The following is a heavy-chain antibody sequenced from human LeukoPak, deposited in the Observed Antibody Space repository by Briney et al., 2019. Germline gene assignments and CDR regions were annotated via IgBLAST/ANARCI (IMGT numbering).Heavy chain of an antibody. Sequence: SETLSLTCTVSGGSFYSSAYYWAWIRQPPGKGLEWIGSIFYTGSTYYNPSVESRVTISIDTSKSRFSLKLSSVTAADTAVYYCARDVGYYGSGSYSLSWFDPWGQGTLITVSS. CDR1: GGSFYSSAYY. CDR3: ARDVGYYGSGSYSLSWFDP. J-gene: IGHJ5*02. CDR2: IFYTGST. D-gene: IGHD3-10*01. V-gene: IGHV4-39*07.